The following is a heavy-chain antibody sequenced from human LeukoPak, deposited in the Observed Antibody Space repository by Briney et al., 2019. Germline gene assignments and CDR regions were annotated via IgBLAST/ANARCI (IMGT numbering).Heavy chain of an antibody. J-gene: IGHJ6*02. CDR1: GGSISSYY. CDR3: ARGTYYDFWSGYFDNYYYGMDV. Sequence: SETLSLTCAVSGGSISSYYWSWIRQPPGKGLEWIGYIYYSGSTNYNPSLKSRVTISVDTFKNQFSLKLSSVTAADTAVYYCARGTYYDFWSGYFDNYYYGMDVWGQGTTVTVSS. CDR2: IYYSGST. D-gene: IGHD3-3*01. V-gene: IGHV4-59*01.